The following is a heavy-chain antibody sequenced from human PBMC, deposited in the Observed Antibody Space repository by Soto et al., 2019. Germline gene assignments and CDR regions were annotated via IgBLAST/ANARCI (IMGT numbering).Heavy chain of an antibody. Sequence: GGSLRLSCAASGFTVSSNYMSWVRQAPGKGLEWVSVIYSGGSTYYADSVKGRFTISRDNSKNTLYLQMNSLRAEDTAVYYCARDPEYYYDSSGYTIGAFDIWGQGTMVTVSS. CDR3: ARDPEYYYDSSGYTIGAFDI. V-gene: IGHV3-53*01. CDR2: IYSGGST. J-gene: IGHJ3*02. CDR1: GFTVSSNY. D-gene: IGHD3-22*01.